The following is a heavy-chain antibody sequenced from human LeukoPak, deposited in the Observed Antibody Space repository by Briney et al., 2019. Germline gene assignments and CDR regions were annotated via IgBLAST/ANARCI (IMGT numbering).Heavy chain of an antibody. Sequence: GGSLRLSCAASGFTFDSYGMNWVRQAPGKGLEWVSGISGSGVYTYYADSVKGRFTISRDNSKNTLYLQMNSLRAEDTAVYYCAKDDYSIAAAGFYYYMDVWGKGTTVTISS. J-gene: IGHJ6*03. CDR2: ISGSGVYT. D-gene: IGHD6-13*01. CDR3: AKDDYSIAAAGFYYYMDV. CDR1: GFTFDSYG. V-gene: IGHV3-23*01.